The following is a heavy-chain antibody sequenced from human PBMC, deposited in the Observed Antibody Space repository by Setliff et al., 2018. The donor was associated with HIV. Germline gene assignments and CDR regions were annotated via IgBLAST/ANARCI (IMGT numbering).Heavy chain of an antibody. CDR3: ARAISFDFPSGLKGTFDV. D-gene: IGHD3-16*01. CDR1: GASINNGDYY. J-gene: IGHJ3*01. Sequence: SETLSLTCSVSGASINNGDYYWSWIRQSPGEGLEWIGYIYYSGYYKAYYDSNLALKSRFSASVDTSRNQFSLELQSMTAADTAMYYCARAISFDFPSGLKGTFDVWGLGTMVTVSS. CDR2: IYYSGYYKA. V-gene: IGHV4-30-4*01.